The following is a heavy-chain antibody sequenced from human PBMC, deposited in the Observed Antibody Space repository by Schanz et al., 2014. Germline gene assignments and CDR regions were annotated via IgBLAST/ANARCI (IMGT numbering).Heavy chain of an antibody. CDR1: GFTVNTNY. D-gene: IGHD5-12*01. J-gene: IGHJ3*01. CDR3: ATDGSRDGYNLDFDV. V-gene: IGHV3-53*01. CDR2: MYITSGGT. Sequence: EVQLVESGGGLIQPGGSLRLSCAVSGFTVNTNYMSWVRQAPGKGLEWISSMYITSGGTQYADSVKGRFIISRDSTKNTLSLQLNSLRTADTAVYFCATDGSRDGYNLDFDVWGQGTLVTVSS.